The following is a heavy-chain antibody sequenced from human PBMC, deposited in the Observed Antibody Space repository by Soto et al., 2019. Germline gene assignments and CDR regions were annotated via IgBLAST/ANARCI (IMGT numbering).Heavy chain of an antibody. Sequence: SETLSLTFTVSGGSISSGGYYWSWIRQHPGKGLEWIGYIYYSGSTNYNPSLKSRVTISVDTSKNQFSLKLSSVTAADTAVYYCAREDRDYYDSSGYYHWGQGTLVTVSS. CDR2: IYYSGST. V-gene: IGHV4-31*03. D-gene: IGHD3-22*01. J-gene: IGHJ5*02. CDR1: GGSISSGGYY. CDR3: AREDRDYYDSSGYYH.